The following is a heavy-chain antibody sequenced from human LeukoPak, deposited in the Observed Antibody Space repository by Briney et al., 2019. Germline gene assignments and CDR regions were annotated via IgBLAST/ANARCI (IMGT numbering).Heavy chain of an antibody. D-gene: IGHD3-10*01. J-gene: IGHJ4*02. CDR2: ISGSGGST. CDR1: GFTFSSYA. CDR3: AKGQSIGYYGSGSLDY. V-gene: IGHV3-23*01. Sequence: GSLRLSCAASGFTFSSYAMSWVRQAPGKGLEWVSAISGSGGSTYYADSVKGRFTISRDNSKNTLYLQMNSLRAEDTAVYYCAKGQSIGYYGSGSLDYWGQGTLVTVSS.